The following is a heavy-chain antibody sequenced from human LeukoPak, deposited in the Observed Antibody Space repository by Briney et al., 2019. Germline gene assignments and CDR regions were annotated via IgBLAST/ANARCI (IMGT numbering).Heavy chain of an antibody. CDR3: AQLGGYSSGWSH. J-gene: IGHJ4*02. V-gene: IGHV3-43D*03. D-gene: IGHD6-19*01. Sequence: GGALRLSCADSWFPFDDYALHRVRQAPGKGLGGVSLISWEGGSTYYADSVKGRFTISRDNSKNSLYLQMNSLRAEDTALYYCAQLGGYSSGWSHWGQGTLVTVSS. CDR2: ISWEGGST. CDR1: WFPFDDYA.